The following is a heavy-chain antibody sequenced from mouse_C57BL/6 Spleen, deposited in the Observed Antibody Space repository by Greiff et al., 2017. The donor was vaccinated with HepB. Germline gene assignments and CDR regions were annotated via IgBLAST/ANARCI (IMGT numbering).Heavy chain of an antibody. J-gene: IGHJ4*01. CDR1: GYAFSSYW. CDR2: IYPGDGDT. Sequence: QVQLQQSGAELVKPGASVKISCKASGYAFSSYWMNWVKQRPGKGLEWIGQIYPGDGDTNYNGKFKGKATLTADKSSSTAYMQLSSLTSEDSAVYFCAREDDSYAMDYWGQGTSVTVSS. CDR3: AREDDSYAMDY. V-gene: IGHV1-80*01.